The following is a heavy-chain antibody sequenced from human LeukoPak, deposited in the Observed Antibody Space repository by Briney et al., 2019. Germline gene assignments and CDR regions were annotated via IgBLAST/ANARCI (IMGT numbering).Heavy chain of an antibody. V-gene: IGHV3-48*03. CDR3: ARDCGRYSGRYYYAFDI. J-gene: IGHJ3*02. Sequence: GGSLRLSCAASGFIFSSYEMNWVRQAPAKGLEWVSYINSSGSTIYYSDSVKGRFTISRDNAKISLYLQMNSLRAEDTAGYYCARDCGRYSGRYYYAFDIWGQGTMVTVSS. CDR1: GFIFSSYE. CDR2: INSSGSTI. D-gene: IGHD1-26*01.